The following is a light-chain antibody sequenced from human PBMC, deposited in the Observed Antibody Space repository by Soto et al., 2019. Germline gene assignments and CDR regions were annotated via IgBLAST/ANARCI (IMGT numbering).Light chain of an antibody. CDR1: TGAVTNGHY. CDR3: LLSYNGPYV. V-gene: IGLV7-46*01. J-gene: IGLJ1*01. CDR2: DTT. Sequence: QALVTQXPSLTVSPGGTVTLTCGSSTGAVTNGHYPYWFQQKPGQAPRTLIYDTTNRHSWTPARFSGSLLGGKAALTLSGAQPEDEAEYYCLLSYNGPYVFGTGTKVTVL.